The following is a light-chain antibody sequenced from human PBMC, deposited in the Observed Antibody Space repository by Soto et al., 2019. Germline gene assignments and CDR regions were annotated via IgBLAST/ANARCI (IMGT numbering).Light chain of an antibody. CDR2: AAS. CDR1: QSISSY. J-gene: IGKJ3*01. CDR3: QQSYRTPL. Sequence: DIQMTQSPSSLSASVGDRVTITCRASQSISSYLNWYQQKPGKAPKLLIYAASNLQSGVPSRFSGSGSGTDITLSISSLQPEDFATYYCQQSYRTPLFGPGTKVDIK. V-gene: IGKV1-39*01.